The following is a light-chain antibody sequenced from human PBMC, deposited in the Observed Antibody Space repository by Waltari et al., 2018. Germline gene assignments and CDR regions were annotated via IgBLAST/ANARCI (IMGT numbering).Light chain of an antibody. V-gene: IGLV4-69*01. CDR3: QTGGHGTWV. CDR2: VNSDGSH. Sequence: QLVLTQSPSASASLGASVKLTCTLSSGHSSNVIAWHQQQAEKGPRYLMKVNSDGSHSKGDKIPDRFSGSSSGAERYLTISNLQSEDEADDYCQTGGHGTWVFGGGTKLTVL. J-gene: IGLJ3*02. CDR1: SGHSSNV.